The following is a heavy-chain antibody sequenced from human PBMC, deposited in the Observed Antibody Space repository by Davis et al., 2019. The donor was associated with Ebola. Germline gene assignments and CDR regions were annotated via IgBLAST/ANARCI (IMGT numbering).Heavy chain of an antibody. J-gene: IGHJ5*02. V-gene: IGHV3-11*01. CDR1: GSTFSDYY. D-gene: IGHD6-6*01. Sequence: PGGSLRLSCAASGSTFSDYYMSWIRQAPGKGLEWVSYISSSGSTIYYADSVKGRFTISRDNSKNTLYLQMNSLRAEDTAVYYCAKDPRVEYSSSSRGAFRFDPWGQGTLVTVSS. CDR3: AKDPRVEYSSSSRGAFRFDP. CDR2: ISSSGSTI.